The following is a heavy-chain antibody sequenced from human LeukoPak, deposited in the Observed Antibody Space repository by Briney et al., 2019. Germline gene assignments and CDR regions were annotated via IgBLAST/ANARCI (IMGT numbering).Heavy chain of an antibody. CDR3: ARGLRHFDWLGLRDAFDI. CDR1: GYTFTSYY. D-gene: IGHD3-9*01. Sequence: ASVKVSCKASGYTFTSYYMHWVRQAPGQGLEWMGIINPSGGSTSYAQKFLGRVTMTRDTSTSTVYMELSSLRSEDTAVYYCARGLRHFDWLGLRDAFDIWGQGTMVTVSS. J-gene: IGHJ3*02. CDR2: INPSGGST. V-gene: IGHV1-46*01.